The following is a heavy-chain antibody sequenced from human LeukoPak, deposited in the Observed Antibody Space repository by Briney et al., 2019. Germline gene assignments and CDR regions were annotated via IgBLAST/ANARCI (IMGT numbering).Heavy chain of an antibody. V-gene: IGHV1-8*03. D-gene: IGHD6-19*01. CDR2: INPNSGNT. CDR3: ARVDCSGWYDYGMDV. Sequence: GASVKVSCKASGYTFTSYDINWVRQATGQGLEWMGWINPNSGNTGYAQKFQGRVTITRNTSISTAYMELSSLRSEDTAVYYCARVDCSGWYDYGMDVWGQGTTVTVS. J-gene: IGHJ6*02. CDR1: GYTFTSYD.